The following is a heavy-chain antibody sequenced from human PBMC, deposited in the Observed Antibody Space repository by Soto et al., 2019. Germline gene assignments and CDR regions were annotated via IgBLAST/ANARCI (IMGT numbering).Heavy chain of an antibody. CDR1: GGTFSSYA. V-gene: IGHV1-69*13. J-gene: IGHJ4*02. D-gene: IGHD3-22*01. CDR3: ATTEQYYYDSSGYLPYYFDY. Sequence: SVKVSCKASGGTFSSYAISWVRQAPGQGLEWMGGIIPIFGTANYAQKFQGRVTITADESTSTAYMELSSLRSEDTAVYYCATTEQYYYDSSGYLPYYFDYWGQGTLVTVSS. CDR2: IIPIFGTA.